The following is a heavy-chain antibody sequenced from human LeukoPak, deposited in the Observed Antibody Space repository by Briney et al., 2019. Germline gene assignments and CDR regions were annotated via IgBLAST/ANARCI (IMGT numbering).Heavy chain of an antibody. CDR2: IIPILGIA. CDR3: ARDHDLGFDY. J-gene: IGHJ4*02. CDR1: GGTFSSYA. V-gene: IGHV1-69*04. D-gene: IGHD3-3*01. Sequence: ASVKVSCKSSGGTFSSYAISWVRQAPGQGLEWMGRIIPILGIANYAQKFQGRVTITADKSTSTAYMELSSLRSEDTAVYYCARDHDLGFDYWGQGTLVTVSS.